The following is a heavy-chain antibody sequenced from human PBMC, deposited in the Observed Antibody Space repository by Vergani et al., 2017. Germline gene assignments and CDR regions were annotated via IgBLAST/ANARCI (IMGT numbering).Heavy chain of an antibody. CDR2: IDPSDSYT. D-gene: IGHD6-13*01. Sequence: EVQLVQSGAEVKKPGQSLRISCKGSGYSFTSYWISWVRQMPGKGLEWMGRIDPSDSYTNYNPSLKSRVTISVDTSKNQFSLKLSSVTAADTAVYYCARGIAAAGNFDYWGQGTLVTVSS. J-gene: IGHJ4*02. CDR1: GYSFTSYW. V-gene: IGHV5-10-1*01. CDR3: ARGIAAAGNFDY.